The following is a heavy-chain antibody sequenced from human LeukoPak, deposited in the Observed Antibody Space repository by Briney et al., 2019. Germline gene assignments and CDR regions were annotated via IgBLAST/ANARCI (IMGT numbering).Heavy chain of an antibody. Sequence: SETLPLSCAVPGGSITSHFWCWGRQPPGGGLGWGGYIYYSGSTNYNPHHKSRVTRSVDTSKNQFSLKLSSVTAADTAVYYCARAYSDFWSGYYPHYYYYMDVWGKGTTVTVSS. J-gene: IGHJ6*03. CDR1: GGSITSHF. CDR3: ARAYSDFWSGYYPHYYYYMDV. D-gene: IGHD3-3*01. V-gene: IGHV4-59*11. CDR2: IYYSGST.